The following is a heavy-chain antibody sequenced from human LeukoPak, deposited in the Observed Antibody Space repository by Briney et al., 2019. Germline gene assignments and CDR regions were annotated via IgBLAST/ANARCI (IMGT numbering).Heavy chain of an antibody. CDR3: VVLPIHPPYYADTSGYFVVNY. J-gene: IGHJ4*02. CDR1: GFIFSNFG. D-gene: IGHD3-22*01. Sequence: GGSLRLSCAASGFIFSNFGMDWVRQAPGKGLEWVAIVWYDGSQKYYADSVKGRFSVSRDNSKNMMYLQMNSLRADDTAIYYCVVLPIHPPYYADTSGYFVVNYWGQGTPVTVSS. CDR2: VWYDGSQK. V-gene: IGHV3-33*01.